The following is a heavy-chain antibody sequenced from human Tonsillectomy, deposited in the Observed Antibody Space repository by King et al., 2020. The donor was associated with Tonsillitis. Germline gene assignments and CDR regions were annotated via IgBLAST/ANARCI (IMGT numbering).Heavy chain of an antibody. Sequence: VQLVESGGGLVQPGRSLRLSCAGSGFTFDDYTMHWVRQAPGKGLEWVSGISWNSGSIGYADFVKGRFTISRDNAKNSRYLQMNSLRAEDTALYYCAKDIEGYSYGSPFDYWGQGTLVTVSS. D-gene: IGHD5-18*01. V-gene: IGHV3-9*01. CDR3: AKDIEGYSYGSPFDY. CDR2: ISWNSGSI. CDR1: GFTFDDYT. J-gene: IGHJ4*02.